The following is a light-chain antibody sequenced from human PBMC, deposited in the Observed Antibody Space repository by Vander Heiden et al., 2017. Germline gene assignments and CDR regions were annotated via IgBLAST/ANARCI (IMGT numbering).Light chain of an antibody. CDR3: GTWDSSLSVWV. CDR2: DNN. Sequence: QSVLTQPPSVSAAPGQQVTISCSGSSSNIGNNYVSWYQQLPGTAPKLLIYDNNKRPSGIPDRFSGSKSGTSATLDITGLQTGDEADYYCGTWDSSLSVWVFGGGTKLTVL. CDR1: SSNIGNNY. V-gene: IGLV1-51*01. J-gene: IGLJ3*02.